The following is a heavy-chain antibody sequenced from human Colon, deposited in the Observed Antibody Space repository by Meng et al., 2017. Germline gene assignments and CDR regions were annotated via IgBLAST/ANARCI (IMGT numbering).Heavy chain of an antibody. CDR1: RFIYCNYC. CDR2: ISYDGSNK. D-gene: IGHD3-10*01. V-gene: IGHV3-30*04. J-gene: IGHJ4*02. CDR3: ARVGLLWFGESYYFDY. Sequence: GESLKISCAASRFIYCNYCMTWVRQAPGKGLEWVAVISYDGSNKYYADSVKGRFTISRDNSKNTLYLQMNSLRAEDTAVYYCARVGLLWFGESYYFDYWGQGTLVTVS.